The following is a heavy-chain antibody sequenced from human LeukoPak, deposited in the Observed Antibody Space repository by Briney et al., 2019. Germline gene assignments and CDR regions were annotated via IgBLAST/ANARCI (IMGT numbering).Heavy chain of an antibody. D-gene: IGHD5-18*01. CDR1: GVTLSSNY. J-gene: IGHJ6*03. Sequence: GGSLRLSCAASGVTLSSNYMRWVRQAPGEGREGGSVIYSCGSTYYPDPVKGRFPISRDNSKNTLYLQMNRLSAEDTAVYYCATKWIQLWSNYMDVWGKGTTVTVSS. V-gene: IGHV3-53*01. CDR3: ATKWIQLWSNYMDV. CDR2: IYSCGST.